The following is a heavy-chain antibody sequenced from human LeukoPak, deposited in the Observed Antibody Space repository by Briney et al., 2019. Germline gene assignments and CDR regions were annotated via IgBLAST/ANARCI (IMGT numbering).Heavy chain of an antibody. J-gene: IGHJ4*02. D-gene: IGHD1/OR15-1a*01. CDR3: ARACNNGPLDY. CDR1: GDSISSYD. V-gene: IGHV4-59*01. Sequence: PSETLSLTCTVSGDSISSYDWSWIWQPPGKGLEWIGYIYYRGNTNYNPSLKSRVTMAVDTSKNQFSLKVSSVTAADTAVYYCARACNNGPLDYWGQGTLVTVSS. CDR2: IYYRGNT.